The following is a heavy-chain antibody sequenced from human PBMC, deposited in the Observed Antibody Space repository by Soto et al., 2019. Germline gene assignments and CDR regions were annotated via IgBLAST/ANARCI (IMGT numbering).Heavy chain of an antibody. Sequence: SQTLSLTCAISGDSVSSNSAAWNWIRQSPSRGLEWLGRTYYRSKRYNDYAVSVKSRITINPATSKNQFSLQLNSVTPEDSAVYYCARVGGSSYAFDIWGQGTMVTVSS. CDR2: TYYRSKRYN. CDR3: ARVGGSSYAFDI. V-gene: IGHV6-1*01. CDR1: GDSVSSNSAA. D-gene: IGHD1-26*01. J-gene: IGHJ3*02.